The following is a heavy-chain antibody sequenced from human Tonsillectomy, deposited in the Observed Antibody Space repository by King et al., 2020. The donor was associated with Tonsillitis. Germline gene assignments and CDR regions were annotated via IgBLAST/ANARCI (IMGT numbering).Heavy chain of an antibody. CDR2: INYTGST. Sequence: VQLPQWGAGLLKPSETLSLTCAVYGGSFSGYYWSWIRQPPGKGLEWIGEINYTGSTDYNPSLKSRVTISVDTSKNQFSLKLSSVTAADTAMYYCARGGGSRSAYNWFDPWGQGTLVTVSS. V-gene: IGHV4-34*01. D-gene: IGHD3-10*01. CDR1: GGSFSGYY. J-gene: IGHJ5*02. CDR3: ARGGGSRSAYNWFDP.